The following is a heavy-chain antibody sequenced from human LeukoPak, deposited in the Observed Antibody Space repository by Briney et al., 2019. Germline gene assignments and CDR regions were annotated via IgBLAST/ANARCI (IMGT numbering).Heavy chain of an antibody. D-gene: IGHD1-26*01. CDR3: ARGGSYYSY. CDR2: VNHKGNT. Sequence: PSETLSLTCVVSGGSFTTYYWSWIRQSPGKGLEWIGGVNHKGNTAYTPSLKSRATISVDTSKNQFSLKLSSVTAADTAVYYCARGGSYYSYWGQGTLVTVSS. V-gene: IGHV4-34*01. CDR1: GGSFTTYY. J-gene: IGHJ4*02.